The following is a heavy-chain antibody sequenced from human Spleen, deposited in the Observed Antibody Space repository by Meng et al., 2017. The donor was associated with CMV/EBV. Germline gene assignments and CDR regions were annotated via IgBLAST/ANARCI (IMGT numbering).Heavy chain of an antibody. V-gene: IGHV4-59*12. CDR1: GGSISSYY. CDR2: IHYSGTT. Sequence: QVRLQESGPGLVKPSETLSLTCTVSGGSISSYYWSWIRQPAGKGLEWIGYIHYSGTTYYNPSLKSRIAISLDTSKNQFSLNLNSVTAADAAVYYCARDSPGGYGYFDSWGQGTLVTVSS. D-gene: IGHD5-12*01. CDR3: ARDSPGGYGYFDS. J-gene: IGHJ4*02.